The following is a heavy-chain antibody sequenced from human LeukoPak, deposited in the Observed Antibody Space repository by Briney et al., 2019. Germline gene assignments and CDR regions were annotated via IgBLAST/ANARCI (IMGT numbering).Heavy chain of an antibody. J-gene: IGHJ3*02. D-gene: IGHD3-3*01. CDR1: GGSISSGGYY. CDR2: IYYSGST. Sequence: SQTLSLTCTVSGGSISSGGYYWSWIRQHPGKGLEWIGYIYYSGSTYYNPSLKSRVTISVDTSKNQFSLKLSSVTAADTAVYYCARDLPEIFGVVGHAFDIWGQGTVDTVSS. CDR3: ARDLPEIFGVVGHAFDI. V-gene: IGHV4-31*03.